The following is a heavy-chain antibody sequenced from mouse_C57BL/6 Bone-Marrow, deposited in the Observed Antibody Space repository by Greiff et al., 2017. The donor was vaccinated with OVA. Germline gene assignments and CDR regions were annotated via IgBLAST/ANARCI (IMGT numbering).Heavy chain of an antibody. J-gene: IGHJ4*01. D-gene: IGHD4-1*01. CDR3: ARHETLGHAMGY. CDR2: INSDGGST. V-gene: IGHV5-2*01. Sequence: EVQLVESGGGLVQPGESLKLSCESNEYEFPSHDMSWVRKTPEKRLELVAAINSDGGSTYYPDTMERRFIISRDTTKTTLYMQSSSLRSEDTALDYGARHETLGHAMGYWGPGTSVTVSS. CDR1: EYEFPSHD.